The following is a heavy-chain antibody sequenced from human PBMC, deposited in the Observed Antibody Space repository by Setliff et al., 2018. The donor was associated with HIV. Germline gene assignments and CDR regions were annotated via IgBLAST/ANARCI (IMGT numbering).Heavy chain of an antibody. Sequence: PGESLKISCKASGFDFTKYWIGWVRQMPGKGLEWMGFIYPGDPHTTYSPSFQGRFTISRDDSKNSVYLQMNSLKTEDTAVYYCARVSAGSGDAFDIWGQGTMVTVSS. V-gene: IGHV5-51*01. J-gene: IGHJ3*02. CDR1: GFDFTKYW. D-gene: IGHD2-15*01. CDR3: ARVSAGSGDAFDI. CDR2: IYPGDPHT.